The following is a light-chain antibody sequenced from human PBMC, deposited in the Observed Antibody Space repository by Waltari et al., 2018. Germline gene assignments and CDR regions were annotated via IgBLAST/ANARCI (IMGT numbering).Light chain of an antibody. CDR1: RSVRRN. CDR3: QQYHTWPRT. CDR2: GAS. J-gene: IGKJ2*01. Sequence: EIMLTQSPGALSVSPGERATLACRASRSVRRNLVWFQQKPGQAPRLLIYGASTRATGIPARCSGSGSETEFTLTISSMQSEDFAVYYCQQYHTWPRTFGQGTKLDIK. V-gene: IGKV3-15*01.